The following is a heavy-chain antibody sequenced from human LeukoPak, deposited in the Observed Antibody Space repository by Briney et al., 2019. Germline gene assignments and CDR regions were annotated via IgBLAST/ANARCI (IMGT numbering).Heavy chain of an antibody. J-gene: IGHJ4*02. V-gene: IGHV3-21*01. Sequence: KPGGSLILSCAASGFTFSSYSMNWVRQAPGKGLEWVSSISRSSSYIYYADSVKGRFTISRDNAKNSLYLQMNSLRAGDTAVYYCARDRVWFGELSTVDYWGQGTLVTVSS. CDR2: ISRSSSYI. D-gene: IGHD3-10*01. CDR1: GFTFSSYS. CDR3: ARDRVWFGELSTVDY.